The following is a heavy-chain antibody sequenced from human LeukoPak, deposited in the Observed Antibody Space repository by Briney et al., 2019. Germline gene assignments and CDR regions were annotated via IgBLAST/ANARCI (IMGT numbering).Heavy chain of an antibody. CDR2: IWYDGSNK. D-gene: IGHD4-23*01. V-gene: IGHV3-33*01. CDR1: GFTFSSYG. J-gene: IGHJ4*02. CDR3: ARDAPVGGPGPFHY. Sequence: GGSLRLSCAASGFTFSSYGMHWVRQAPGKGLELVAVIWYDGSNKYYADSAQGRFTISRDHSQNTLYLQMNSLRAEDPAVYYCARDAPVGGPGPFHYWGLGTLVTVSS.